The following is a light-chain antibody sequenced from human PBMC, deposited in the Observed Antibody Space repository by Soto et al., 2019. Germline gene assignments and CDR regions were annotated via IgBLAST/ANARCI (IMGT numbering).Light chain of an antibody. J-gene: IGLJ2*01. CDR3: QVWDSSSDGVV. CDR2: YDS. Sequence: SYELTQPPSVSVAPVKTARITCGGNNIGSKSVHWYQQKPGQAPVLVIYYDSDRPSGIPERFSGSNSGNTATLTISRVEAGDEADYYCQVWDSSSDGVVFGGGTKLTVL. CDR1: NIGSKS. V-gene: IGLV3-21*04.